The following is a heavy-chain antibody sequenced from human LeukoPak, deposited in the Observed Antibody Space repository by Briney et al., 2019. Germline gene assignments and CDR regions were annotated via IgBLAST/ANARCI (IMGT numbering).Heavy chain of an antibody. Sequence: PGGSLRLSCAASGFTFSSYSMNWVRQAPGKGLEWVSSISGSGGNTYYTDSVKGRFTISRDNSKNTLYLQMNSLRAEDTGVYYCAKDLSSGSRRAYWGQGTLVTVSS. J-gene: IGHJ4*02. CDR2: ISGSGGNT. CDR3: AKDLSSGSRRAY. CDR1: GFTFSSYS. V-gene: IGHV3-23*01. D-gene: IGHD6-19*01.